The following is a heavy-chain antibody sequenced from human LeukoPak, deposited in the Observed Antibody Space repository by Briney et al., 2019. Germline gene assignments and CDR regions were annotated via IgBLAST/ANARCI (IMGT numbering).Heavy chain of an antibody. V-gene: IGHV3-30*02. D-gene: IGHD3-10*02. Sequence: GGSLRLSCAASGFTFSSYGMHWVRQAPGKGLEGVAFIRYDGSSKYYADSVKGRFTISRDNSKNTLYLQMNSLRAEDTAVYYCAELGITMIGGVWGKGTTVTISS. J-gene: IGHJ6*04. CDR2: IRYDGSSK. CDR3: AELGITMIGGV. CDR1: GFTFSSYG.